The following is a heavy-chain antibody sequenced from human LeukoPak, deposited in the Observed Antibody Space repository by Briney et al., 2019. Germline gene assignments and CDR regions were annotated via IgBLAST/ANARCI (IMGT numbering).Heavy chain of an antibody. D-gene: IGHD7-27*01. CDR3: ARGYRNWGPYYFDY. Sequence: SETLSVTCAVYGGSFSGYYWSWIRQPPGNGLEWIGEINHSGSTNYNPSLKSRVTISVDTSKNQFSLKLSSVTAADTAVYYCARGYRNWGPYYFDYWGQGTLVTVSS. CDR2: INHSGST. CDR1: GGSFSGYY. V-gene: IGHV4-34*01. J-gene: IGHJ4*02.